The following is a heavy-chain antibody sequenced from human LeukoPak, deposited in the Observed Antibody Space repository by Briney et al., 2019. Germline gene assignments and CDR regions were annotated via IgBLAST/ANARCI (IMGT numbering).Heavy chain of an antibody. V-gene: IGHV1-2*02. J-gene: IGHJ4*02. CDR2: IDPNSGGT. CDR3: AREYYYGSGNYYNRIDY. D-gene: IGHD3-10*01. CDR1: GYTFTGYY. Sequence: ASVKVSCKASGYTFTGYYMHWVRQAPGQGLEWVGWIDPNSGGTNYAQKFQGRVTMTRDTSISTAYMVLNRLRPDDTAVYYCAREYYYGSGNYYNRIDYWGQGTLVTVSS.